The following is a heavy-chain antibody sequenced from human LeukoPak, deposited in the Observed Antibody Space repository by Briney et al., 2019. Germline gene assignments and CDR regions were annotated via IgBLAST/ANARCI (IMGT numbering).Heavy chain of an antibody. V-gene: IGHV1-69*02. D-gene: IGHD1-20*01. J-gene: IGHJ4*02. CDR3: ARTGGNWNRYYFDY. CDR1: GGTFSSYT. Sequence: GASVKVSCKASGGTFSSYTISGVRQAPGQGLEWMGRIIPILGIANYAQKFQGRVTITADKSTSTAYMELSSLRSEDTAVYYCARTGGNWNRYYFDYWGQGTLVTVSS. CDR2: IIPILGIA.